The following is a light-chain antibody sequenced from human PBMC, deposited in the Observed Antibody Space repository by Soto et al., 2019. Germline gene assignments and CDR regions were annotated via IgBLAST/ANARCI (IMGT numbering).Light chain of an antibody. CDR1: QSVSSN. Sequence: EIVMTQSPATLSVSPGERATLSCRASQSVSSNLAWYQQKPGQAPRLLIYGASTRATGIPARFSGSGSGTEFTLTISSLQSEDFAVYYCQQYNNWQTFGQGTKVEIQ. J-gene: IGKJ1*01. CDR3: QQYNNWQT. V-gene: IGKV3-15*01. CDR2: GAS.